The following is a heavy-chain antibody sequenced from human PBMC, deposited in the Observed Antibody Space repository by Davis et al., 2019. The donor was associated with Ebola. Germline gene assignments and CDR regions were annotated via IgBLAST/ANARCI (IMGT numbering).Heavy chain of an antibody. J-gene: IGHJ6*02. V-gene: IGHV4-30-4*01. CDR3: ARTIVDTAMVFYYYYGMDV. CDR2: IYYSGST. D-gene: IGHD5-18*01. Sequence: SETLSLTCTVSGGSISSSSYYWSWIRQPPGKGLEWIGYIYYSGSTYYNPSLKSRVTISVDTSKNQFSLKLSSVTAADTAVYYCARTIVDTAMVFYYYYGMDVWGQGTTVTVSS. CDR1: GGSISSSSYY.